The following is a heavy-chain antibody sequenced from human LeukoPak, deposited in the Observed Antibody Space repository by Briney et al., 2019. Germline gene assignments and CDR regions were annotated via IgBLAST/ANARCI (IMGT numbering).Heavy chain of an antibody. J-gene: IGHJ4*02. CDR1: GFTLSRHA. Sequence: GGSLRLSCAASGFTLSRHAMNWVRQAPGKGLEWVSVINGDGDTYYADSVRGRFTISIDNSKNTLFLQMNSLRAEDTAVYYCAKGPSDGFWGQGILVTVST. CDR2: INGDGDT. V-gene: IGHV3-23*01. D-gene: IGHD5-24*01. CDR3: AKGPSDGF.